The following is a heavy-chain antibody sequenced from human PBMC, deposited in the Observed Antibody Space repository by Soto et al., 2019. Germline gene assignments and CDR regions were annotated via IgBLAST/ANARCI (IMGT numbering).Heavy chain of an antibody. CDR2: ISGSGDST. CDR1: GXTFSSYS. J-gene: IGHJ4*02. V-gene: IGHV3-23*01. CDR3: AKTVTGTKY. D-gene: IGHD6-19*01. Sequence: GSLRLSCAASGXTFSSYSMSWVRQAPGKGLEWVSGISGSGDSTYYADSVKGRFTISRDNSKNTLFLQMNSLGAEDTALYYCAKTVTGTKYWGQGTLVTVS.